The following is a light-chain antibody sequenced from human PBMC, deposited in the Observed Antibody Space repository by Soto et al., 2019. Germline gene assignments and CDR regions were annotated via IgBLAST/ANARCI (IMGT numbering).Light chain of an antibody. CDR3: QSYDSSLSGNYV. J-gene: IGLJ1*01. Sequence: QSVLTRPPSVSGAPGQRVTISCTGSSSNIGAGYDVHWYQQLPGTAPKLLIYGNSNRPSGVPDRFSGSKSGTSASLAITGLQAEDEADYYCQSYDSSLSGNYVFGTGTKLTVL. CDR2: GNS. CDR1: SSNIGAGYD. V-gene: IGLV1-40*01.